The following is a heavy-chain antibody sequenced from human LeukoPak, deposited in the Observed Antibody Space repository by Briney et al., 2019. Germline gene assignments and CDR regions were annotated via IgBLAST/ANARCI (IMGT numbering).Heavy chain of an antibody. D-gene: IGHD3-3*01. V-gene: IGHV1-8*02. CDR3: ARTTTYYDFWSGYSIPLRLRPYGMDV. CDR2: MNPNSGNT. Sequence: ASVKVSCKASGYTFTSYGINWVRQATGQGLEWMGWMNPNSGNTGYAQKFQGRVTMTRNTSISTAYMELSSLRSEDTAVYYCARTTTYYDFWSGYSIPLRLRPYGMDVWGQGTTVTVSS. J-gene: IGHJ6*02. CDR1: GYTFTSYG.